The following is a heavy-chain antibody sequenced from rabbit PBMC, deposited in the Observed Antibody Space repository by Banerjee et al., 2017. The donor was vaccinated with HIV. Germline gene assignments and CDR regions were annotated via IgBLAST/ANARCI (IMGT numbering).Heavy chain of an antibody. V-gene: IGHV1S7*01. CDR1: GFDFSSYY. CDR2: IYGGSGST. D-gene: IGHD6-1*01. Sequence: QELVESGGGLVQPGGSLTLSCKASGFDFSSYYMSWVRQAPGKGLEWIGIIYGGSGSTDYASWVNGRFTISSDNAQNTVDLQMNSLTAADTATYFCASYYSDGYAGDAYATGGYYFNLWGQGTLVTVS. J-gene: IGHJ4*01. CDR3: ASYYSDGYAGDAYATGGYYFNL.